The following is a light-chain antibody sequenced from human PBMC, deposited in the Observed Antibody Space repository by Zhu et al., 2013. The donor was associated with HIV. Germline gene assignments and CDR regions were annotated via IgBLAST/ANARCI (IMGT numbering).Light chain of an antibody. CDR3: QSYDSTMSGYVV. CDR1: SSDVGGYNY. CDR2: EVS. J-gene: IGLJ1*01. V-gene: IGLV2-14*01. Sequence: QSALTQPASVSGSPGQSITISCTGTSSDVGGYNYVSWYQHHPGKAPKLIIYEVSNRPSGVSNRFSGSKSGNTASLTISGLQAEDEAEYYCQSYDSTMSGYVVFG.